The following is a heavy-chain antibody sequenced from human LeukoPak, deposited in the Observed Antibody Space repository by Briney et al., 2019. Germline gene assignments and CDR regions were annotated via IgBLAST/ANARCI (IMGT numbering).Heavy chain of an antibody. Sequence: GGSLRLSCVASKFTFDDCDMHWVRQAPGKGLEWVSGVNWNSATMGYADSVKGRFTVSRDNAKNSLYLQMNSLRAEDTALYYCAKGISRGDYWFYFDYWGQGALVTVSS. D-gene: IGHD4-17*01. J-gene: IGHJ4*02. V-gene: IGHV3-9*01. CDR2: VNWNSATM. CDR3: AKGISRGDYWFYFDY. CDR1: KFTFDDCD.